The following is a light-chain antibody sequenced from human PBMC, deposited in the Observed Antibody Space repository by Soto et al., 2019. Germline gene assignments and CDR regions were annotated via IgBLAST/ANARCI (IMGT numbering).Light chain of an antibody. V-gene: IGKV3-15*01. CDR3: HQYNNWPPLYT. CDR2: GAS. CDR1: QSVSSN. Sequence: EIVMTQSPATLSVSPGERATLSCRASQSVSSNLAWYQQKPGQAPRLLIYGASTRAAGIPARFSGSGSGTACTLTISSLQSEDFAVYYCHQYNNWPPLYTFGQGTKLEIK. J-gene: IGKJ2*01.